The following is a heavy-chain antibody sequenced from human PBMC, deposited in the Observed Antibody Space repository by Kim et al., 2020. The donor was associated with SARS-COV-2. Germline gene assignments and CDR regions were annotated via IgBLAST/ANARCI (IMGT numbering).Heavy chain of an antibody. D-gene: IGHD1-1*01. CDR3: ARGGGLGPMNEPFQH. CDR2: INPNSGGT. Sequence: ASVKVSCKASGYTFTGYYMHWVRQAPGQGLEWMGWINPNSGGTNYAQKFQGWVTMTRDTSISTAYMELSRLRSDDTAVYYCARGGGLGPMNEPFQHWGQGTLVTVSS. V-gene: IGHV1-2*04. J-gene: IGHJ1*01. CDR1: GYTFTGYY.